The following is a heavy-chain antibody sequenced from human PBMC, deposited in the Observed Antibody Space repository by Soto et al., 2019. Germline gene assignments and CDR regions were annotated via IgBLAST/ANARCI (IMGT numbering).Heavy chain of an antibody. V-gene: IGHV3-74*01. CDR2: INSDGSST. D-gene: IGHD3-22*01. CDR3: AIRASYYDSSGYFDY. J-gene: IGHJ4*02. CDR1: GFTFSSYW. Sequence: GGSLRLSCTASGFTFSSYWMHWVRQAPGKGLVWVSRINSDGSSTSYADSVKGRFTISRDNAKNTLYLQMNSLRAEDTAVYYCAIRASYYDSSGYFDYWGQGTLVTVS.